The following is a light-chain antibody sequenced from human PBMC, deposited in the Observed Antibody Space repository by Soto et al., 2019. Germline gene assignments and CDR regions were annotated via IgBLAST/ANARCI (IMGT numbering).Light chain of an antibody. CDR3: CSFAGSYTSYV. CDR1: TSDVGSFSY. Sequence: QSVLTQPRSVSGSPGQSVTISCTGTTSDVGSFSYVSWYQHHPGKAPKLIIYDVSKRPSGVPDRFSGSKSRSAASLTISGLQAEDEADYYCCSFAGSYTSYVFGTGTKVTVL. J-gene: IGLJ1*01. CDR2: DVS. V-gene: IGLV2-11*01.